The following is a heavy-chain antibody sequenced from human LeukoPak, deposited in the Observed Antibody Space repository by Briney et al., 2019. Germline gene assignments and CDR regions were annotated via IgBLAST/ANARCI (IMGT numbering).Heavy chain of an antibody. D-gene: IGHD1-26*01. CDR2: ISGSGHYT. V-gene: IGHV3-23*01. CDR1: GFTFGNYA. J-gene: IGHJ6*03. CDR3: AKDGSWADYYFYFYIDV. Sequence: GGSLRLSCEVSGFTFGNYAMSWVRQAPGKGLEWISGISGSGHYTYTADSLKGRFTISRDNSKNTLYLQMNSLRAEDTALYYCAKDGSWADYYFYFYIDVWGKGTTVTVSS.